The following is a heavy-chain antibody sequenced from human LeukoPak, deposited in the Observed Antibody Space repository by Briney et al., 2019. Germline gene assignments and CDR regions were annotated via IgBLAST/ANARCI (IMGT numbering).Heavy chain of an antibody. D-gene: IGHD2-2*01. Sequence: ASVKVSCKASGYTFTSYAMHWVRQAPGQRLEWMGWSNAGNGNTKYSQEFQGRVTITRDTSASTAYMELSSLRSEDTAVYYCARGPIVVVPAAIHYYGMDVWGQGTTVTVSS. V-gene: IGHV1-3*02. CDR3: ARGPIVVVPAAIHYYGMDV. CDR2: SNAGNGNT. J-gene: IGHJ6*02. CDR1: GYTFTSYA.